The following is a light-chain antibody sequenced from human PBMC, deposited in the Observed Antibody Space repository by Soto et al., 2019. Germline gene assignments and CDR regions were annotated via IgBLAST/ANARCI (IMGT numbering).Light chain of an antibody. Sequence: EIVMTQSPATLSVSPGERAALSCRASQTVGSNLAWYQQKPGQAPRLLISGASTRATGIPARFSGSGSGTECTLTSSRRQYEDVAVYYGQQYNTAPSTFGEGTRLEIK. J-gene: IGKJ5*01. CDR1: QTVGSN. CDR2: GAS. CDR3: QQYNTAPST. V-gene: IGKV3-15*01.